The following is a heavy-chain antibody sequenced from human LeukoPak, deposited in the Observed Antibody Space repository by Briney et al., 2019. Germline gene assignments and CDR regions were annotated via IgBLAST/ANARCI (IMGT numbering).Heavy chain of an antibody. J-gene: IGHJ4*02. CDR1: GFTFSSYE. CDR3: ASHRDRRYYFDY. CDR2: ISSSGSTI. V-gene: IGHV3-48*03. D-gene: IGHD1-14*01. Sequence: GGSLRLYCATSGFTFSSYEMNWVRQAPGKGLEWVSYISSSGSTIYYADSVKGRFTISRDNAKNSLYLQMNSLSAEDTAVYYCASHRDRRYYFDYWGQGTLVTVSS.